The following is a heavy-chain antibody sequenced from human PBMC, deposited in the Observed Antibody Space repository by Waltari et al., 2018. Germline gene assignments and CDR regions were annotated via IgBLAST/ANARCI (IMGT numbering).Heavy chain of an antibody. V-gene: IGHV3-48*01. D-gene: IGHD4-17*01. CDR1: GFTFSSYS. CDR3: ARRVGDSGITFDY. J-gene: IGHJ4*02. CDR2: ISINSNMM. Sequence: EVQLVESGGGLVQPGGSLRLSCAASGFTFSSYSRNWVRQAPGKGLEWVSYISINSNMMYYADSVKGRFTISRDNAKNSLYLQMTSLRADDTAVYFCARRVGDSGITFDYWGQGTLVTVSS.